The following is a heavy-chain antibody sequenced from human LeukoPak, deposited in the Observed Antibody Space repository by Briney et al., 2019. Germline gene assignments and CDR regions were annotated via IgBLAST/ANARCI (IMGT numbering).Heavy chain of an antibody. CDR3: AKAGRSLVRGVAFDS. CDR2: ISASGGVT. D-gene: IGHD3-10*01. CDR1: GFTFSSYV. V-gene: IGHV3-23*01. J-gene: IGHJ4*02. Sequence: GGSLTLSCSASGFTFSSYVMSWLRPAQGKGLEWVSVISASGGVTLYADSVKGRFTVSRDNSKNTLYLQVMTPKCADSAVFYFAKAGRSLVRGVAFDSWGQGTPVSVSS.